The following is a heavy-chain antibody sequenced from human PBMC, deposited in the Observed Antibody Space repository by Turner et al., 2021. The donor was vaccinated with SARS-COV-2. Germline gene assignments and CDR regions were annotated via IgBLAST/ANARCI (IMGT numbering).Heavy chain of an antibody. V-gene: IGHV3-74*01. J-gene: IGHJ4*02. CDR1: GFTFSIYW. CDR3: AREGHTAMGVFFDY. Sequence: VQLVESGGGVVQPGRSLTLSCAASGFTFSIYWMHWVRQAPGKGLVWVSRINSDGSSTSYADSVKGRFTISRDNAKNTLYLQMNSLRAEDTAVYYCAREGHTAMGVFFDYWGQGTLVTVSS. D-gene: IGHD5-18*01. CDR2: INSDGSST.